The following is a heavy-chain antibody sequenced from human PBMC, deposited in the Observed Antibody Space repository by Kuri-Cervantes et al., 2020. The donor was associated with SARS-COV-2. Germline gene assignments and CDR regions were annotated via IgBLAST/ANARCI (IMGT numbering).Heavy chain of an antibody. CDR2: IYYSGST. CDR1: GGSISSSSYY. D-gene: IGHD6-19*01. J-gene: IGHJ3*02. V-gene: IGHV4-39*01. Sequence: GSLRLSCTVSGGSISSSSYYWGWIRQPPGKGLEWIGSIYYSGSTYYNPSLKSRVTISVDTSKNQFSLKLSSVTAADTAVYYCARHRKYSSGRTGAFDTWGQGTMVTVSS. CDR3: ARHRKYSSGRTGAFDT.